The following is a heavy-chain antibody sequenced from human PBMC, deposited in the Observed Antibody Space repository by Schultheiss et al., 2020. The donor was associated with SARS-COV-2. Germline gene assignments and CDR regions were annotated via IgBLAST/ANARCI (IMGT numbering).Heavy chain of an antibody. CDR2: IFSNDEK. D-gene: IGHD3-3*01. Sequence: SGPTLVKPTETLTLTCTVSGFSLSNARMGVSWIRQPPGKALEWLAHIFSNDEKSYSTSLKSRLTISKDTSKSQVVLTMTKMDPVDTATYYCARITYYDFWSGTYYYYYYYMDVWGKGTTVTVSS. J-gene: IGHJ6*03. CDR3: ARITYYDFWSGTYYYYYYYMDV. CDR1: GFSLSNARMG. V-gene: IGHV2-26*01.